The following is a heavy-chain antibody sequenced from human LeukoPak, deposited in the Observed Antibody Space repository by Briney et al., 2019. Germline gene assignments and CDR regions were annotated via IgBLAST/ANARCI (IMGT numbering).Heavy chain of an antibody. V-gene: IGHV3-33*01. CDR1: GFTFSSYG. CDR2: IWYDGSNK. J-gene: IGHJ4*02. CDR3: ARESVTGFWSGYYSGAEFDH. D-gene: IGHD3-3*01. Sequence: SGGSLRLSCAASGFTFSSYGMHWVRQAPGKGLEWVAVIWYDGSNKYYADSVKGRFTISRDNSKNTLYLQMNSLRAEDTAVYYCARESVTGFWSGYYSGAEFDHWGQGTLVTVSS.